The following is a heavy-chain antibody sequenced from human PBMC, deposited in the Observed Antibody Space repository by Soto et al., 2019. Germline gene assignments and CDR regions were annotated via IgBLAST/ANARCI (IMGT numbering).Heavy chain of an antibody. CDR3: ARKSTVTTCFDY. V-gene: IGHV4-31*03. CDR2: IYYSGST. D-gene: IGHD4-17*01. CDR1: GGSISSGGYY. J-gene: IGHJ4*02. Sequence: QVQLQESGPGLVKPSQTLSLTCTVSGGSISSGGYYWSWIRQLPGKVLEWIGYIYYSGSTHYNPSRKSRITMSVDTSKNQSSLKLSSVTAADTAVYYCARKSTVTTCFDYWGQGTLVTVSS.